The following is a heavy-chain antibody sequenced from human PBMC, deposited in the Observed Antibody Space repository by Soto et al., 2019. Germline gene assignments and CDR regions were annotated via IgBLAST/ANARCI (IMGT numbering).Heavy chain of an antibody. CDR3: AKQISPYCSRVTCYDLYFYYAMDV. CDR2: ISSDGSNE. D-gene: IGHD2-2*01. Sequence: ESGGGVVQPGRSLRLSCAASGFPFSDYGIHWVRQAPGKGLEGVAVISSDGSNEYYADSVKGRFTISRDNSKNTVSLQMNSLTTEDSASYYCAKQISPYCSRVTCYDLYFYYAMDVWGQGTTVTVSS. CDR1: GFPFSDYG. J-gene: IGHJ6*02. V-gene: IGHV3-30*18.